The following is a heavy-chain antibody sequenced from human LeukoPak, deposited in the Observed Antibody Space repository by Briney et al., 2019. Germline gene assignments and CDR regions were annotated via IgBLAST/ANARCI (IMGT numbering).Heavy chain of an antibody. CDR1: GGSISSSSYY. V-gene: IGHV4-39*01. Sequence: SETLSLTCTVSGGSISSSSYYWGWIRQPPGKGLEWIGSIYYSGSTYYNPSLKSRVTISVDTSKNQFSLKLSSVTAADTAVYYCARSIAVAGLYFDYWGQGTLVTVSS. J-gene: IGHJ4*02. CDR2: IYYSGST. CDR3: ARSIAVAGLYFDY. D-gene: IGHD6-19*01.